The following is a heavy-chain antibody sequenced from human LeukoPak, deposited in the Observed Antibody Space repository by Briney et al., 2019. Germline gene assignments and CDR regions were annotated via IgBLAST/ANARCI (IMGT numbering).Heavy chain of an antibody. V-gene: IGHV4-59*01. CDR2: ISNSGTT. J-gene: IGHJ5*02. CDR3: ARVVRGAVTSNCFDP. D-gene: IGHD4-17*01. Sequence: SETLSLTCTVSGGSINDYYWTWIRQAPGKGLEWLGYISNSGTTDYNPSLKSRVTMSVDTSKNEFSLKVTSVTAADTAMYYCARVVRGAVTSNCFDPWGQGTLGTVSS. CDR1: GGSINDYY.